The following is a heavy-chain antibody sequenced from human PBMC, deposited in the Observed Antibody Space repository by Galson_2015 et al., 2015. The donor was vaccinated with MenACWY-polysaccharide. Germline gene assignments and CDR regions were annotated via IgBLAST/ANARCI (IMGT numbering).Heavy chain of an antibody. CDR1: GFKFSDYT. Sequence: SLRLSCAASGFKFSDYTLHWLRQAPGKGLEWVAVISYLGNNEYYANSVKGRFTISRDISNNTLYLQMNSLKTADTAIYYCARDRGRWEPRSNYFDPWGQGTLVTVSS. V-gene: IGHV3-30-3*01. CDR3: ARDRGRWEPRSNYFDP. D-gene: IGHD4-11*01. CDR2: ISYLGNNE. J-gene: IGHJ5*02.